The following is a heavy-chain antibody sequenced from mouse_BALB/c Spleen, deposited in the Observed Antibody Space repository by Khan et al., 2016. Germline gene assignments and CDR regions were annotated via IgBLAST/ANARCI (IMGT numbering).Heavy chain of an antibody. D-gene: IGHD4-1*01. V-gene: IGHV3-2*02. CDR1: GYSITSDYA. J-gene: IGHJ3*01. Sequence: EVELVESGPGLVKPSQSLSLTCTVTGYSITSDYAWYWIRQFPGNKLERMGYISYSGSTSYNPNLKSRISITRDTSKNKIFLRLNSVTTEDTATYYCAGELGWFAYWGQGTLVTVSA. CDR3: AGELGWFAY. CDR2: ISYSGST.